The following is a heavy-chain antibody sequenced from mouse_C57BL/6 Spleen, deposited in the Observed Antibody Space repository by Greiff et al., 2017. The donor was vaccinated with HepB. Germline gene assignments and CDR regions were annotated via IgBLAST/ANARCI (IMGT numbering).Heavy chain of an antibody. CDR1: GFTFSDYY. D-gene: IGHD1-1*01. CDR2: INYDGSST. V-gene: IGHV5-16*01. J-gene: IGHJ3*01. CDR3: ASGSSYAWFAY. Sequence: EVKLMESEGGLVQPGSSMKLSCTASGFTFSDYYMAWVRQVPEKGLEWVANINYDGSSTYYLDSLKSRFIISRDNAKNILYLQMSSLKSEDTATYYCASGSSYAWFAYWGQGTLVTVSA.